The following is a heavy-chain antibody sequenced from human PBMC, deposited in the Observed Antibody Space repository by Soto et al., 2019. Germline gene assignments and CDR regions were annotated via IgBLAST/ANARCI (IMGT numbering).Heavy chain of an antibody. Sequence: GASVKVSCKASGGTFSSYAISWVRQAPGQGLEWMGGIIPIFGTANYAQKFQGRVTITADESTSTAYMELSSLRSEDTAVYYCARTLLHYGDYLSYYYYRMAVRGQGTTVTVSS. D-gene: IGHD4-17*01. J-gene: IGHJ6*02. CDR2: IIPIFGTA. CDR3: ARTLLHYGDYLSYYYYRMAV. CDR1: GGTFSSYA. V-gene: IGHV1-69*13.